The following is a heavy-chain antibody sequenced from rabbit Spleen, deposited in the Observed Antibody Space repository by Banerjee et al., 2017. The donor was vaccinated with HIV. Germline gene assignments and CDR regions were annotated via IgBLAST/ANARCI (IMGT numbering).Heavy chain of an antibody. V-gene: IGHV1S40*01. CDR2: IVPIFGVT. Sequence: QSLEESGGDLVKPGASLTLTCTASGFSFSGSHYMCWVRQAPGKGLEWIGYIVPIFGVTYYANWVNGRFTISSHNAQNTLYLQLDSLTAADTATYFCVREAGYGGYGDANLWGQGTLVTVS. J-gene: IGHJ4*01. CDR1: GFSFSGSHY. D-gene: IGHD6-1*01. CDR3: VREAGYGGYGDANL.